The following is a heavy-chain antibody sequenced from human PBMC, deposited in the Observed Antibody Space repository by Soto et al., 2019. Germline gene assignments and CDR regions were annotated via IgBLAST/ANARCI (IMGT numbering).Heavy chain of an antibody. D-gene: IGHD6-19*01. CDR2: IKQEGSEK. V-gene: IGHV3-7*01. Sequence: EVQLVESGGGLVQPGGSLRLSCAASGFTFSSYWMNWVRQAPGKGLEWVANIKQEGSEKNYVDSVKGRFTMSRGNAKNSLYPQMNSLRAEGMAVYYCARGSSGWYEVDYWGQGTLVTVSS. CDR1: GFTFSSYW. CDR3: ARGSSGWYEVDY. J-gene: IGHJ4*02.